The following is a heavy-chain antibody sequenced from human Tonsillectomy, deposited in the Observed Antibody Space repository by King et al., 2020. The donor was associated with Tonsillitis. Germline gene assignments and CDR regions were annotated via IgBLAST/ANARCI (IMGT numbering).Heavy chain of an antibody. V-gene: IGHV3-23*04. CDR1: GITFSSYA. D-gene: IGHD3-3*01. Sequence: EVQLVESGGGLVQPGGSLRLSCAASGITFSSYAMTWVRQAPGKGLEWVSSISGSGTTTFCADSVKGRFTISRDNSKNTLYLQMNSLRAEDTAVYYCAKHNGDFYDPENAFDIWGQGTMVTVSS. J-gene: IGHJ3*02. CDR3: AKHNGDFYDPENAFDI. CDR2: ISGSGTTT.